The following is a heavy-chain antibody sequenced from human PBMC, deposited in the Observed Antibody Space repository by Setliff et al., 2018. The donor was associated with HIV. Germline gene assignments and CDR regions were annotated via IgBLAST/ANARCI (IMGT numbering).Heavy chain of an antibody. CDR1: GGSISSSGPGYY. CDR3: ATYAGNGGGKGY. D-gene: IGHD2-21*01. J-gene: IGHJ4*02. CDR2: IYTSGST. V-gene: IGHV4-61*02. Sequence: PSETLSLTCTVSGGSISSSGPGYYWSWVRQPAGRGLEWIGRIYTSGSTDYNPSLKSRVTISVDTSKNQFSLTLSSVTAADTAMYYCATYAGNGGGKGYWGQGTLVTVSS.